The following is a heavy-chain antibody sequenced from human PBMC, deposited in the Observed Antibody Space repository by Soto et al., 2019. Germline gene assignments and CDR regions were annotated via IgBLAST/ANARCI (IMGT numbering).Heavy chain of an antibody. Sequence: GGSLRLSCAASGFTFSSYWMRWVRQAPGKGLEWVANIKQDGSEKYYVDSVKGRFTISRDNAKNSLYLQMNSLRAEDTAVYYCARGGVVVAATVDYWGQGTLVTVSS. J-gene: IGHJ4*02. V-gene: IGHV3-7*04. CDR3: ARGGVVVAATVDY. CDR1: GFTFSSYW. D-gene: IGHD2-15*01. CDR2: IKQDGSEK.